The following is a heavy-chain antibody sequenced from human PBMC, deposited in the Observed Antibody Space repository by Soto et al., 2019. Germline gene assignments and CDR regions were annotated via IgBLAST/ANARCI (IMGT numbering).Heavy chain of an antibody. V-gene: IGHV4-59*08. Sequence: SETLSLTCTVSGGSMSSYYWSWIRQPPGKGLEWIGYIYYSGRINYNPSLKSRVTISVDTSKNQFSLKLSSVTAADTAVYYCARHGGSYSDDWFDPWGQGTLVTVS. D-gene: IGHD1-26*01. J-gene: IGHJ5*02. CDR1: GGSMSSYY. CDR2: IYYSGRI. CDR3: ARHGGSYSDDWFDP.